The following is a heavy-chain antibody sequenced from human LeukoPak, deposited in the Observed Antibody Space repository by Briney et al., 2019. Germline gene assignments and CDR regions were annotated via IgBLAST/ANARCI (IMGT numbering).Heavy chain of an antibody. Sequence: GGSLRLSCAASGFTFSSYAMSWVRQAPGKGLEWVSAISGSGGSTYYADSVKGRFTISRDNSKNTLYLQMNSLRAEDTAVYYCAKGTGGFWSGYTVTWGQGTLVTVSS. D-gene: IGHD3-3*01. CDR1: GFTFSSYA. CDR3: AKGTGGFWSGYTVT. CDR2: ISGSGGST. V-gene: IGHV3-23*01. J-gene: IGHJ4*02.